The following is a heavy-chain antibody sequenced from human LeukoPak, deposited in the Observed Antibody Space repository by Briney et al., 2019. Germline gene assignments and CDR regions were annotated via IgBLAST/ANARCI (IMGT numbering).Heavy chain of an antibody. Sequence: ASVKVSCKASGYTFTSYYMHWVRQAPGQGLEWMGIINPSGGSTSYAQKFQGRVAMTRDMSTSTVYMELSSLRSEDTAVYYCARAHYDILTGHTLLDYWGQGTLVTVSS. CDR3: ARAHYDILTGHTLLDY. D-gene: IGHD3-9*01. CDR1: GYTFTSYY. CDR2: INPSGGST. V-gene: IGHV1-46*01. J-gene: IGHJ4*02.